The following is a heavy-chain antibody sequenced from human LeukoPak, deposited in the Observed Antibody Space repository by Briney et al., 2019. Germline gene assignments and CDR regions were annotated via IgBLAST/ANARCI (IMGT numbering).Heavy chain of an antibody. CDR1: GYTFTSYD. V-gene: IGHV1-8*01. Sequence: ASVKVSCKASGYTFTSYDINWVRQATGQGLEWMGWMNPNSGNTGCAQKFQGRVTMTRNTSISTAYMELSSLRSEDTAVYYCARWGPYYDFWSDRSYYGMDVWGQGTTVTVSS. CDR2: MNPNSGNT. D-gene: IGHD3-3*01. J-gene: IGHJ6*02. CDR3: ARWGPYYDFWSDRSYYGMDV.